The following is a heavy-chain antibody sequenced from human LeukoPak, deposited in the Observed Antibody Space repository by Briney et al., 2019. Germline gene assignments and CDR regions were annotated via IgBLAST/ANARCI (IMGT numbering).Heavy chain of an antibody. V-gene: IGHV3-66*01. CDR2: IYSGGST. Sequence: GGSLRLSCAASGFTVSSNYMSWVRQAPGKGLEWVSVIYSGGSTYYADSVKGRFTISRDNSKNTLYLQMNSLRAEDTAVYYCARELGGPTVNPYWYFDLWGRGTLVTVSS. D-gene: IGHD4-17*01. CDR1: GFTVSSNY. J-gene: IGHJ2*01. CDR3: ARELGGPTVNPYWYFDL.